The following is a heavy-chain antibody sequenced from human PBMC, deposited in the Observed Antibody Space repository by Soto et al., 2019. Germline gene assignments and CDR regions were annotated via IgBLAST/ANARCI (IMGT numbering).Heavy chain of an antibody. CDR3: AREEVVGGAYGMGV. V-gene: IGHV1-69*08. CDR2: MIPIRGIA. J-gene: IGHJ6*02. CDR1: GGTFSSYT. D-gene: IGHD2-15*01. Sequence: QVQLVKSGAGVMKPGSSVKLSCKASGGTFSSYTISWVRQAPGQGLEWVGRMIPIRGIADYTDTLKGRVTITTDKSTNTVYMEMSSLRSEDTAVYYCAREEVVGGAYGMGVWGQGTPVTVSS.